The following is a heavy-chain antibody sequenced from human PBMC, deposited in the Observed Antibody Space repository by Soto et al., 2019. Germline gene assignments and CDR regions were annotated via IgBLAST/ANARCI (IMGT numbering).Heavy chain of an antibody. J-gene: IGHJ6*02. CDR1: GYSFTSYW. D-gene: IGHD6-13*01. CDR3: ARTAAAGKYYYGMDV. CDR2: IDPSDSYT. Sequence: HGESLKISCKCSGYSFTSYWISWVRQMPGKGLEWMGRIDPSDSYTNYSPSFQGHVTVSADKSISTAYLQWSSLKASDTAMYYCARTAAAGKYYYGMDVWGQGTTVTVSS. V-gene: IGHV5-10-1*01.